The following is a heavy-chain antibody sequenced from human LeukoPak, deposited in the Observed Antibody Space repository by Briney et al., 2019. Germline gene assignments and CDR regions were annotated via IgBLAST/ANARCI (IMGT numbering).Heavy chain of an antibody. J-gene: IGHJ4*02. CDR1: GYTFTTYD. D-gene: IGHD6-19*01. CDR2: MNPNGGNT. CDR3: ARGKGDSSGLIDY. V-gene: IGHV1-8*03. Sequence: ASVKVSFKASGYTFTTYDITWVRQATGQGLEWMGWMNPNGGNTAYAQKFQGRVTITRKTSISTAYMELSSLRSEDTAVYYCARGKGDSSGLIDYWGQGTLVTVSS.